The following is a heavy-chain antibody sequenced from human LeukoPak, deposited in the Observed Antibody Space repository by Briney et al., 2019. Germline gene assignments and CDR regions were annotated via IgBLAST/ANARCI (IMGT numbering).Heavy chain of an antibody. J-gene: IGHJ3*02. Sequence: ASAKVSCKASGYTFTSNYMHWVRQAPGEGLERMGRINPSDGGTSYAQTFQGRVTMTTDTYMRTVYMKVSGMRFEDRAVYYCESEVEIGDDFDSWGQGTMVTVSS. D-gene: IGHD5-24*01. CDR3: ESEVEIGDDFDS. CDR2: INPSDGGT. CDR1: GYTFTSNY. V-gene: IGHV1-46*01.